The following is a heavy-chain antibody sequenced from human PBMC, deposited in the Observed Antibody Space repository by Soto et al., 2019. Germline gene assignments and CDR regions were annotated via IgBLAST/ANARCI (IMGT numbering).Heavy chain of an antibody. CDR3: ARVGCSGGSCYDY. J-gene: IGHJ4*02. Sequence: KPSETLSLTCTVSGGSISSYYWSWIRQPPGKGLEWIGYIYYSGSTNYNPSLKSRVTISVDTSKNQFSLKLSSVTAADTAVYYCARVGCSGGSCYDYWGQGTLVTVSS. CDR1: GGSISSYY. CDR2: IYYSGST. V-gene: IGHV4-59*01. D-gene: IGHD2-15*01.